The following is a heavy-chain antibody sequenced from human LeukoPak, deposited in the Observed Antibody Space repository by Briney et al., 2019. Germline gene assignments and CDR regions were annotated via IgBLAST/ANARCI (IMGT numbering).Heavy chain of an antibody. CDR2: INPSGGST. CDR1: GYTFTSYY. CDR3: ATNYYDSSGQNWFDP. V-gene: IGHV1-46*01. D-gene: IGHD3-22*01. Sequence: ASVKVSCKASGYTFTSYYMHWVRQAPGQGLEWMGIINPSGGSTSYAQKFQGRVTMTRDTSTSTVYMELSSLRSEDTAVYYCATNYYDSSGQNWFDPCGQGTLVTVSS. J-gene: IGHJ5*02.